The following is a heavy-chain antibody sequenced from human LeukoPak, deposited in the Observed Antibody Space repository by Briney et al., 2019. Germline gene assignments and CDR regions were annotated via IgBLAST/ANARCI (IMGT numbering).Heavy chain of an antibody. CDR1: GFTFSSYG. Sequence: GGSLRLSCAASGFTFSSYGMHWVRQAPGQGLEWMGWINPNSGGTNYAQKFQGRVTMTRDTSISTAYMELSRLRSDDTAVYYCASAYYYGSGSYYLRYWGQGTLVTVSS. D-gene: IGHD3-10*01. V-gene: IGHV1-2*02. J-gene: IGHJ4*02. CDR2: INPNSGGT. CDR3: ASAYYYGSGSYYLRY.